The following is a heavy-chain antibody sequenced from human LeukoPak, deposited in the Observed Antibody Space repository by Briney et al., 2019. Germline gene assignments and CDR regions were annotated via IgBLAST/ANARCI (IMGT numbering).Heavy chain of an antibody. CDR3: ARDSSSGWYPPNFDY. V-gene: IGHV3-74*01. CDR1: GFTFSTYW. CDR2: ISSDGSTT. D-gene: IGHD6-19*01. Sequence: GGSLRLSCAASGFTFSTYWMHWVRQAPGKGLVWVSRISSDGSTTIYADSVKGRFTISRDNAKNTLYLQMNSLRAEDTAVYYCARDSSSGWYPPNFDYWGQGTLVTVSS. J-gene: IGHJ4*02.